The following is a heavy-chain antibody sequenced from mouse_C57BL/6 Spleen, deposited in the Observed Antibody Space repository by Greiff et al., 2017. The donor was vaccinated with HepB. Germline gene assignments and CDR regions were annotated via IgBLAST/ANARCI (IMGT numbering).Heavy chain of an antibody. CDR1: GYTFTSYT. J-gene: IGHJ3*01. CDR2: INPSSGYT. V-gene: IGHV1-4*01. CDR3: ARDDYDGVAY. Sequence: VKLMESGAELARPGASVKMSCKASGYTFTSYTMHWVKQRPGQGLEWIGYINPSSGYTKYNQKFKDKATLTADKSSSTAYMQLSSLTSEDSAVYYCARDDYDGVAYWGQGTLVTVSA. D-gene: IGHD2-4*01.